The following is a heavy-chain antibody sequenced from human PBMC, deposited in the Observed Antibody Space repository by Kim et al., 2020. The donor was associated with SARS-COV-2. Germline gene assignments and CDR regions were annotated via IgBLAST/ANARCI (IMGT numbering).Heavy chain of an antibody. CDR1: GFSIADYA. CDR3: VRGQQCLIIN. Sequence: GGARRGAGEGTGFSIADYAIQWVRQVPGKVLAWVSLISRDGGDIKYADSVKGRFTVSRDNSKKSVYLQMNSLRSEDTALYYCVRGQQCLIINWGQRTQVIVAS. V-gene: IGHV3-43*02. CDR2: ISRDGGDI. D-gene: IGHD6-19*01. J-gene: IGHJ4*02.